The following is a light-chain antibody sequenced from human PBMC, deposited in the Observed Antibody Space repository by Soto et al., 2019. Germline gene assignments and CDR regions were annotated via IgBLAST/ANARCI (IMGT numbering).Light chain of an antibody. J-gene: IGKJ4*01. CDR3: MQALQAPMLV. V-gene: IGKV2-28*01. CDR2: LGS. Sequence: ILGTQWLLYVRVTAGERASVDCGSSQSLLHSNGYNYLDWYLQKPGQSPQLLIYLGSNRASGLPARYSGGGPCPHSTLTISRVAGDYVGVELCMQALQAPMLVFSGGTKVDIK. CDR1: QSLLHSNGYNY.